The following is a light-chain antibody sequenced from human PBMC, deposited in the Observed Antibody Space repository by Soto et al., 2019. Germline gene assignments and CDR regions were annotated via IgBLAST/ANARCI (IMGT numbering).Light chain of an antibody. CDR3: QQYGSSGWT. V-gene: IGKV3-20*01. CDR1: QSVSSSY. J-gene: IGKJ1*01. Sequence: EIVLTQSPGTLSLSPGERATLSCRASQSVSSSYLAWYQQKPGQAPRLLIYGASSRATGIPDRFSGSGYGKDFTLTISRLEPEDFAVYYCQQYGSSGWTFGQGTKVEIK. CDR2: GAS.